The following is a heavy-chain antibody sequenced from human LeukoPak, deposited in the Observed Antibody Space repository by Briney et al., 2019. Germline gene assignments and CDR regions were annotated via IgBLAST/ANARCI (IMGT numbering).Heavy chain of an antibody. Sequence: PGGSLRRSCAGSGFTVSNNYMSCVRQAPGKGLEWVSVIYSGGNTYYADSVKGRFTISRHNSMNTLYLQMNSLTTEDTAVYYCARGGGAARLFDYWGQGTLVTVSS. J-gene: IGHJ4*02. CDR3: ARGGGAARLFDY. CDR2: IYSGGNT. CDR1: GFTVSNNY. V-gene: IGHV3-53*04. D-gene: IGHD6-6*01.